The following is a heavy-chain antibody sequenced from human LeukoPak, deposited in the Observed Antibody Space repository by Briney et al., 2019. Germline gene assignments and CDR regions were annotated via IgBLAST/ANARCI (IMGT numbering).Heavy chain of an antibody. Sequence: QPGRSLRLSCAASGFTFSNYGMHWVRQAPGKGLEWVAVIWYDGSNKYYADSVKGRFTISRDNSKNTLYLQMNSLRAEDTAVYYCARKPLSYSDYEVGYWGQGTLVTVSS. J-gene: IGHJ4*02. D-gene: IGHD4-11*01. CDR2: IWYDGSNK. CDR1: GFTFSNYG. V-gene: IGHV3-33*01. CDR3: ARKPLSYSDYEVGY.